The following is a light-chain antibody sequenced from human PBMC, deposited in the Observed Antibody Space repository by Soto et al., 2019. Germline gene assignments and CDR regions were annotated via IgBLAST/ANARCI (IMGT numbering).Light chain of an antibody. CDR3: QQYDSSPRT. CDR1: QTFTSGF. Sequence: EIVWPQSQGTLSLSPWARAPLSCRASQTFTSGFLAWYQQKPGQAPRLLIYGASSRATGIPDRFSGSGSGTDITLTISRLEPEDFAVYYCQQYDSSPRTFGQGTKGDIK. CDR2: GAS. V-gene: IGKV3-20*01. J-gene: IGKJ1*01.